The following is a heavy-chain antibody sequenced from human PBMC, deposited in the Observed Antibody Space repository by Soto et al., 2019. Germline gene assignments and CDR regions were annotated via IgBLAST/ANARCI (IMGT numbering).Heavy chain of an antibody. J-gene: IGHJ6*02. V-gene: IGHV3-33*06. CDR2: VFFDGSNK. CDR3: ANDSVTFYFGSGSLNSGMDV. Sequence: QVQLAESGGGVVQPGRSLRLSCAASGFTFSSYAMHWVRQAPGKGLEWVAVVFFDGSNKYYADSVKGRFTISRDNSKNTLYLQMDSLRLEDTAVYYCANDSVTFYFGSGSLNSGMDVWGQGTTVTVSS. CDR1: GFTFSSYA. D-gene: IGHD3-10*01.